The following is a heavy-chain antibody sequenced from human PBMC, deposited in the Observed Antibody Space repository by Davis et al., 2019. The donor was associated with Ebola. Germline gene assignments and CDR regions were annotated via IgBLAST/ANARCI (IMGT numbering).Heavy chain of an antibody. CDR3: ARARREATVATMFDL. Sequence: GESLKISCAASGFTFSDYYMSWIRQAPGKGLEWVSYISGYTNYADSVKGRFTIPRDNAKYSLSLQMNSLRAEDTAVYYCARARREATVATMFDLWGRGTLVTVSS. CDR1: GFTFSDYY. D-gene: IGHD5-12*01. J-gene: IGHJ2*01. V-gene: IGHV3-11*06. CDR2: ISGYT.